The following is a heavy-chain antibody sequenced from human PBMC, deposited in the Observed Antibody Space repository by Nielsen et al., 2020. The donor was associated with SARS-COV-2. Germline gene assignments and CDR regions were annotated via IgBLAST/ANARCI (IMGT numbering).Heavy chain of an antibody. CDR1: GGSISSSSYY. CDR3: ARTTGVSFWSGYHQYNWFDP. D-gene: IGHD3-3*01. CDR2: IYYSGST. V-gene: IGHV4-39*01. Sequence: SETLSLTCTVSGGSISSSSYYWGWIRQPPGKGLEWIGSIYYSGSTYYNPSLKSRVTISVDTSKNQFSLKLSSVTAADTAVYYCARTTGVSFWSGYHQYNWFDPWGQGTLVTVSS. J-gene: IGHJ5*02.